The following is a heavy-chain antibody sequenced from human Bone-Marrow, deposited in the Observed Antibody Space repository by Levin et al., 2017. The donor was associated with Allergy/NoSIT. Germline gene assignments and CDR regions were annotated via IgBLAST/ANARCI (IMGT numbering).Heavy chain of an antibody. J-gene: IGHJ4*02. Sequence: GESLKISCAASGFIFSTYAMNWVRQAPGKGLEWVSSVTSSGSNTYYADSVKGRFTISRDNSKNTLFLQLNSLRAEDTAIYYCAATSMAVNWYWGQGTLVTVSS. CDR2: VTSSGSNT. CDR1: GFIFSTYA. V-gene: IGHV3-23*01. CDR3: AATSMAVNWY. D-gene: IGHD6-19*01.